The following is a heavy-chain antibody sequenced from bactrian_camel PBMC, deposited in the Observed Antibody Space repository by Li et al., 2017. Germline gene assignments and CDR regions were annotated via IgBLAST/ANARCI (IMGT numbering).Heavy chain of an antibody. D-gene: IGHD2*01. J-gene: IGHJ6*01. Sequence: QLVESGGGLVQPGGSLRLSCAASGFTFSIYAIAWVRQAPGKGLEWVSSINNGGGSTYYADSVKGRFTISRDNAKNTLYLQLNSLEVEDTAVYFCVTPSPPGGSWLIGPSAWGQGTQVTVS. CDR3: VTPSPPGGSWLIGPSA. CDR2: INNGGGST. CDR1: GFTFSIYA. V-gene: IGHV3S1*01.